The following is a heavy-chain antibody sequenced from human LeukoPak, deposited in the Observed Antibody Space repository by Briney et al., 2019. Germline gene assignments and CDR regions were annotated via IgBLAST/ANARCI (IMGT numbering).Heavy chain of an antibody. J-gene: IGHJ4*02. D-gene: IGHD4-17*01. CDR2: INHSGST. CDR1: GGSISSYY. Sequence: SETLSLTCTVSGGSISSYYWSWIRQPPGKGLEWIGEINHSGSTNYNPSLKSRVTISVDTSKNQFSLKLSSVTAADTAVYYCARGGGDYGDYLDYWGQGTLVTVSS. V-gene: IGHV4-34*01. CDR3: ARGGGDYGDYLDY.